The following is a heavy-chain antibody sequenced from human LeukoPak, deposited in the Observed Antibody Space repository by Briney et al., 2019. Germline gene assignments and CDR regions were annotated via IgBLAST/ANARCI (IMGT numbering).Heavy chain of an antibody. D-gene: IGHD6-13*01. J-gene: IGHJ5*02. CDR3: ARGYSSSWYYFWFDP. Sequence: SETLSLTCAVYGGSFSGYYWSWIRQPPGKGLEWIGEINHSGSTNYNPSLKSRVTISVDTSKNQFSLKLSSVTAADTAVYYCARGYSSSWYYFWFDPWGQGTLVTVSS. V-gene: IGHV4-34*01. CDR2: INHSGST. CDR1: GGSFSGYY.